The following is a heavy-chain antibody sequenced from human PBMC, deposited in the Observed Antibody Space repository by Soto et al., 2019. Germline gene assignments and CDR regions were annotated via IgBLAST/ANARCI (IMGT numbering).Heavy chain of an antibody. J-gene: IGHJ3*02. CDR2: IGTAGDT. CDR3: ARGPTEYCSGGSCYRDGAFDI. CDR1: EYTLSSYD. D-gene: IGHD2-15*01. Sequence: SKRHSCAACEYTLSSYDMHCVRQATGKGLEWVSAIGTAGDTYYPGSVKGRFTISRENAKNSLYLQMNSLRAGDTAVYYCARGPTEYCSGGSCYRDGAFDILGQGTMVT. V-gene: IGHV3-13*01.